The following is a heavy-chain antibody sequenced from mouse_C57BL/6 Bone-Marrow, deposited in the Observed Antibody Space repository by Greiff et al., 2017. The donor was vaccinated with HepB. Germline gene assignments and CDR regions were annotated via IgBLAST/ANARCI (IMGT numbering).Heavy chain of an antibody. CDR2: ISDGGSYT. D-gene: IGHD1-1*01. V-gene: IGHV5-4*01. Sequence: EVQLVESGGGLVKPGGSLKLSCAASGFTFSSYAMSWVRQTPEKRLEWVATISDGGSYTYYPDNVKGRYTISRDNAKNNPYLQMSHLKSEDTAMYYCARVCYYGSSFDYWGQGTTLTVSS. J-gene: IGHJ2*01. CDR1: GFTFSSYA. CDR3: ARVCYYGSSFDY.